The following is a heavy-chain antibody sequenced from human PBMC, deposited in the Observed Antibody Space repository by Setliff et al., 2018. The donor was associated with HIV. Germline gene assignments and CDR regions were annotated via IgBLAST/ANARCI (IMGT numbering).Heavy chain of an antibody. V-gene: IGHV3-11*04. D-gene: IGHD3-3*01. CDR2: ISGSETTI. CDR1: GFTFSDYY. Sequence: GGSLRLSCAASGFTFSDYYMSWIRQAPGKGLEWVSYISGSETTIHYADSVKGRFTISRDNAKNSLSLQMNSLRAEDTAVYYCARAGLQFLEWLYYFDYWGQGTLVTVSS. J-gene: IGHJ4*02. CDR3: ARAGLQFLEWLYYFDY.